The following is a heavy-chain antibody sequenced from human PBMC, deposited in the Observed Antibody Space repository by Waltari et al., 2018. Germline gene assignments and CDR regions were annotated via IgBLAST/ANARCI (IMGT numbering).Heavy chain of an antibody. CDR1: GGSISSSSYY. CDR2: IYYSGST. D-gene: IGHD6-19*01. V-gene: IGHV4-39*01. CDR3: ARLLLYSSGWEY. Sequence: QLQLQESGPGLVMPSETLSLTCTVSGGSISSSSYYWGGIRQPPGKGLEWIGSIYYSGSTYYNPSLKSRVTISVDTSKNQFSLKLSSVTAADTAVYYCARLLLYSSGWEYWGQGTLVTVSS. J-gene: IGHJ4*02.